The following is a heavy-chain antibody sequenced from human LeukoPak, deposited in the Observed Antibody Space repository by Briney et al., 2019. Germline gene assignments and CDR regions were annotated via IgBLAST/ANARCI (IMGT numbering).Heavy chain of an antibody. Sequence: ASVKVSCKASGYTFTSYYMHWVRQAPGQGLEWMGIINPSGGSTSYAQKFQGRVTMTRDMSTSTVYMELSSLRSEDTAVYYCARARWRNWFDPWGQGTLVTVSS. CDR1: GYTFTSYY. J-gene: IGHJ5*02. D-gene: IGHD4-23*01. V-gene: IGHV1-46*01. CDR2: INPSGGST. CDR3: ARARWRNWFDP.